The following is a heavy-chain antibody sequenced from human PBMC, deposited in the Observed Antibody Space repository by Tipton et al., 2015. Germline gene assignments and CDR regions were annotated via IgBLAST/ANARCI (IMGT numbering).Heavy chain of an antibody. V-gene: IGHV3-23*01. CDR3: AKRLFSFGVVTNPTFAY. CDR2: ITNSGGGT. Sequence: GSLRLSCTASGFTISSYAMSWVRQAPGKGLEWVSTITNSGGGTYYADSVKGRFTISRDNSKNTLSLQMSSLRAEDTAVYYCAKRLFSFGVVTNPTFAYWGQGTLVSVSS. CDR1: GFTISSYA. D-gene: IGHD3-3*01. J-gene: IGHJ4*02.